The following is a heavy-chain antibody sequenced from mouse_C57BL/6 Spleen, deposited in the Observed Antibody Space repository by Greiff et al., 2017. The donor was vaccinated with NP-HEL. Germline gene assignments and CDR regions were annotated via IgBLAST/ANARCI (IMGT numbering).Heavy chain of an antibody. J-gene: IGHJ3*01. CDR1: GFTFSDYY. CDR3: ARAYYGSSAWFAY. V-gene: IGHV5-12*01. D-gene: IGHD1-1*01. Sequence: EVQGVESGGGLVQPGGSLKLSCAASGFTFSDYYMYWVRQTPEKRLEWVAYISNGGGSTYYPDTVKGRFTISRDNAKNTLYLQMSRLKSEDTAMYYCARAYYGSSAWFAYWGQGTLVTVSA. CDR2: ISNGGGST.